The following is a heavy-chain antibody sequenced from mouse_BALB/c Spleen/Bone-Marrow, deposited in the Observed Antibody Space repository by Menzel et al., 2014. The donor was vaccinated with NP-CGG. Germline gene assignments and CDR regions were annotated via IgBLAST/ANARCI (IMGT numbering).Heavy chain of an antibody. CDR1: GFTFTDYY. J-gene: IGHJ1*01. D-gene: IGHD2-4*01. CDR3: ARDINYDIYWYFDV. V-gene: IGHV7-3*02. Sequence: EVHLVESGGGLVQPGGSLRLSCATSGFTFTDYYMSWVRQPPGKALEWLGFIRNKAKGYTSENSASVKGRFTISRDNSQSILYLQMNTLRAEDSATYYCARDINYDIYWYFDVWGAGTTVTVSP. CDR2: IRNKAKGYTS.